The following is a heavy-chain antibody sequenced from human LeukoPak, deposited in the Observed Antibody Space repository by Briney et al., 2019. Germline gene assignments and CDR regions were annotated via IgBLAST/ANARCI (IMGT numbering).Heavy chain of an antibody. D-gene: IGHD3-22*01. V-gene: IGHV1-69*06. Sequence: GAPAKVSCKASGGTFSSYAISWVRQAPGQGLEWMGRIIPIFGTANYAQKFQGRVTITADKSTSTAYMELSSLRSEDTAVYYCARVADYYDSSGPWGQGTLVTVSS. CDR2: IIPIFGTA. CDR3: ARVADYYDSSGP. CDR1: GGTFSSYA. J-gene: IGHJ5*02.